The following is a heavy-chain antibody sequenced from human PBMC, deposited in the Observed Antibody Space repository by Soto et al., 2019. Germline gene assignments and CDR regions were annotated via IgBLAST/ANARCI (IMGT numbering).Heavy chain of an antibody. CDR3: ARESEDLTSNFDY. V-gene: IGHV3-21*01. J-gene: IGHJ4*02. CDR1: GFTFTRYS. CDR2: ISSTTNYI. Sequence: LRLSCAASGFTFTRYSMNWVRQAPGKGLEWVSSISSTTNYIYYADSMKGRFTVSRDNAKNSVYLEMNSLSAEDTAVYYCARESEDLTSNFDYWGQGTLVTV.